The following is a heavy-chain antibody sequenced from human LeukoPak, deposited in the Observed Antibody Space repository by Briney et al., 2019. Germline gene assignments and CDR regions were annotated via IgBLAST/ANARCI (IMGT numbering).Heavy chain of an antibody. V-gene: IGHV3-21*01. D-gene: IGHD3-10*01. J-gene: IGHJ4*02. Sequence: GEARRPCSSASSFTFTSYRLNSLRQAPGGAVPIVSSISSSSSYIYYADSVKGRFTISRDNAKNSLYLQMNSLRAEDTAVYYCASDSQPITVRGALDYWGQGTLVTVSS. CDR2: ISSSSSYI. CDR1: SFTFTSYR. CDR3: ASDSQPITVRGALDY.